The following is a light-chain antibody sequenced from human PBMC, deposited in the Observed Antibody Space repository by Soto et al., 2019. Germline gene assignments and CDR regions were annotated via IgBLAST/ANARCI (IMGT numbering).Light chain of an antibody. CDR2: DVS. V-gene: IGLV2-14*03. Sequence: QSALTQPASVSGSPGQSITISCTGTSSDVGGYNYVSWYQQHPDKAPKLMIYDVSNRPSGVSNRFSGSKSGNRASLTISGLQAEDEADYYCSSYTSSGTLVFGPGIKLTVL. CDR1: SSDVGGYNY. J-gene: IGLJ1*01. CDR3: SSYTSSGTLV.